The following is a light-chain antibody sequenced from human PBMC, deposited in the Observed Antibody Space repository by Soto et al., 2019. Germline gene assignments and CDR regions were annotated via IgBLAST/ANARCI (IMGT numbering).Light chain of an antibody. CDR2: EVS. Sequence: QSALTQPASVSGSPGQSITISCTGTSSDVGGYNYVSWYQQHPGKAPKLMIYEVSSRPSGVSNRFSGSKSGNTASLTISGLQAEDEADYYCISYTTFSAPVVFGGGTKLTVL. J-gene: IGLJ2*01. CDR1: SSDVGGYNY. V-gene: IGLV2-14*01. CDR3: ISYTTFSAPVV.